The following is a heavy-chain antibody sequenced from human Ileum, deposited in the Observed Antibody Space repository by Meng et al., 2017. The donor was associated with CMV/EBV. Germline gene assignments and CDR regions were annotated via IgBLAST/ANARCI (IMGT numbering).Heavy chain of an antibody. CDR2: VSYSGGP. CDR1: GGSTSSATHY. V-gene: IGHV4-39*07. D-gene: IGHD3-10*01. CDR3: ARGRSIAWFYY. J-gene: IGHJ4*02. Sequence: SETRSLTCTASGGSTSSATHYWAWIRQPPGKGLEWIGSVSYSGGPYYNPSLKSRVTMSVDTSKSLFSLMLSSVTAADTAVYYCARGRSIAWFYYWGQGTLVTVSS.